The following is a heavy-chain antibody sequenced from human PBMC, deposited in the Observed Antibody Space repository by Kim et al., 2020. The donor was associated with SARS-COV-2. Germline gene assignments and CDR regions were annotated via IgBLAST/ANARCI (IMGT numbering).Heavy chain of an antibody. J-gene: IGHJ4*02. Sequence: GSTSYAQKFQGRVTMTRDTSTSTVYMELSSLRSEDTAVYYCVEIGSYYDYWGQGTLVTVSS. V-gene: IGHV1-46*01. D-gene: IGHD1-26*01. CDR2: GST. CDR3: VEIGSYYDY.